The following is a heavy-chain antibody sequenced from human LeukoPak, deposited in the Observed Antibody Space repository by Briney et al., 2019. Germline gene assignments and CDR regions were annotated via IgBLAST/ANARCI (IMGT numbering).Heavy chain of an antibody. CDR3: ARVNPVTTMGDRFDP. Sequence: SETLSLTCTVSGDSISSHYWTWIRQPPGKGLEWIGYFYSSGSTNYKYSLKSRVTISADTSKNQLSLKLSSLTAADTAVYYCARVNPVTTMGDRFDPWGQGSLVTVSS. CDR2: FYSSGST. V-gene: IGHV4-59*11. CDR1: GDSISSHY. J-gene: IGHJ5*02. D-gene: IGHD3-16*01.